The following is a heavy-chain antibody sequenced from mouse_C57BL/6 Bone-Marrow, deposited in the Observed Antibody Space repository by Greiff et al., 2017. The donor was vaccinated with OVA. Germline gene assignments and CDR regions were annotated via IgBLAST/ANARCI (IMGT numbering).Heavy chain of an antibody. D-gene: IGHD2-3*01. Sequence: QLQQPGAELVKPGASVKLSCKASGYTFTSYWMQWVKQRPGQGLEWIGEIDPSDSYTNYNQKFKGKATLTVDTSSSTAYMQLSSLTSEDSAVYYCAREDDGYYEDVDYWGQGTTLTVSS. CDR1: GYTFTSYW. J-gene: IGHJ2*01. V-gene: IGHV1-50*01. CDR3: AREDDGYYEDVDY. CDR2: IDPSDSYT.